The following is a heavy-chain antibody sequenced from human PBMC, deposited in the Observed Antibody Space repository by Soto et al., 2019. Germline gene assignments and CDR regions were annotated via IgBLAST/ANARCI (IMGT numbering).Heavy chain of an antibody. Sequence: EVQLLESGGGLVQPGGSLRLSCAASGFIFSSYAMSWVRQAPGKGLEWVSAISGSGDITYYADSVKGRFTISRDNSKNTLYLQMNSLRAEDTAVYYCAKRPRTWTTVTTIPYYYFDYWGQGTLVTVSS. D-gene: IGHD4-17*01. V-gene: IGHV3-23*01. CDR1: GFIFSSYA. J-gene: IGHJ4*02. CDR3: AKRPRTWTTVTTIPYYYFDY. CDR2: ISGSGDIT.